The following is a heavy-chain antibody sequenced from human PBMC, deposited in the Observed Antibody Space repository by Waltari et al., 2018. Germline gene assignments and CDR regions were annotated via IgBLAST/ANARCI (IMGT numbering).Heavy chain of an antibody. CDR3: ARDRCSGGSCYFDY. CDR1: GYTFTGYY. Sequence: QVQLVQSGAEVKKPGASVKVSCKASGYTFTGYYMHWVRQAPGQGLEWMGRINPNSGCTNYAQKVQGRGTMTRDTSISTAYMELSRLRSDDTAVYYCARDRCSGGSCYFDYWGQGTLVTVSS. D-gene: IGHD2-15*01. V-gene: IGHV1-2*06. J-gene: IGHJ4*02. CDR2: INPNSGCT.